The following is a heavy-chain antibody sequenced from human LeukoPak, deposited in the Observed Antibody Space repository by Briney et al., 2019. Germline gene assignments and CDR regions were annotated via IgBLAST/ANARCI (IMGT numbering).Heavy chain of an antibody. Sequence: PGGSLRLSCAASGFTFSSYSMNWVRQAPGKGXXXXXXXXSSSSYIYYADSVKGRFTISRDNAKNSLYLQMNSLRAEDTAVYYCARAITMVRGVPYYYGMDVWGKGTTVTVSS. CDR3: ARAITMVRGVPYYYGMDV. CDR1: GFTFSSYS. D-gene: IGHD3-10*01. V-gene: IGHV3-21*01. CDR2: XXSSSSYI. J-gene: IGHJ6*04.